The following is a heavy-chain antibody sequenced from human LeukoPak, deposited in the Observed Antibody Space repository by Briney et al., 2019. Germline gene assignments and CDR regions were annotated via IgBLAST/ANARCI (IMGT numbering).Heavy chain of an antibody. CDR1: GFTFSNYA. D-gene: IGHD3-10*01. J-gene: IGHJ6*02. CDR3: ARDGVSAYYYHGMDV. Sequence: SGGSLRLSCVASGFTFSNYAMHWVRQAPGKGLEWVAGISYDGSNKYYADSVKGRFTISRDTSKNTMNLQMNGLRAEDTALYYCARDGVSAYYYHGMDVWGQGTAVTVSS. CDR2: ISYDGSNK. V-gene: IGHV3-30-3*01.